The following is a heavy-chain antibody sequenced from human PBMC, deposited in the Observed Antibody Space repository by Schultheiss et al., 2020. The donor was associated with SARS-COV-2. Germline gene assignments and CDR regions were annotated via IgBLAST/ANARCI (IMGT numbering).Heavy chain of an antibody. CDR3: ARRQGYCSSTSCYSGGMDV. CDR2: IYYSGST. V-gene: IGHV4-39*01. Sequence: SETLSLTCALSGGSFSGYYWGWIRQPPGKGLEWIGSIYYSGSTYYNPSLKSRVTISVDTSKNQFSLKLSSVTAADTAVYYCARRQGYCSSTSCYSGGMDVWGQGTTVTVSS. D-gene: IGHD2-2*01. CDR1: GGSFSGYY. J-gene: IGHJ6*02.